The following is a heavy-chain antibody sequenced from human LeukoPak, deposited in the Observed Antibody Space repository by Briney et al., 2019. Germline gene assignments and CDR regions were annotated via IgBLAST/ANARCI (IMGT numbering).Heavy chain of an antibody. J-gene: IGHJ4*02. CDR3: ARVSPNTVTTLQYFDY. V-gene: IGHV3-66*01. CDR1: GFTVSSTY. D-gene: IGHD4-17*01. Sequence: GGSLRLSCLASGFTVSSTYMSWVRQAPGKGLEWVSVTYSGGSTYYADSVKSRCTISRDNSKNTLYLQMNSLRGEDTAVYYCARVSPNTVTTLQYFDYWGQGTLVTVSS. CDR2: TYSGGST.